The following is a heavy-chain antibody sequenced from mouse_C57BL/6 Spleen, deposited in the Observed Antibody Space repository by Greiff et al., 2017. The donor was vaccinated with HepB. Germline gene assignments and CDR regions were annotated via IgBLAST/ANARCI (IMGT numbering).Heavy chain of an antibody. CDR3: ARENYDYDSWFAY. V-gene: IGHV1-55*01. CDR1: GYTFTSYW. D-gene: IGHD2-4*01. CDR2: IYPGSGST. Sequence: QVHVKQSGAELVKPGASVKMSCKASGYTFTSYWITWVKQRPGQGLEWIGDIYPGSGSTNYNEKFKSKATLTVDTSSSTAYMQLSSLTSEDSAVYYCARENYDYDSWFAYWGQGTLVTVSA. J-gene: IGHJ3*01.